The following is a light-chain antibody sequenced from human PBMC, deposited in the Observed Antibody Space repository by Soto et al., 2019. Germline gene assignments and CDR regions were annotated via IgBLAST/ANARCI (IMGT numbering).Light chain of an antibody. CDR2: GAS. CDR3: HDYGSSPLS. V-gene: IGKV3-20*01. CDR1: QSVTSSY. J-gene: IGKJ4*01. Sequence: IVLTQSPGTLSLSPGERATLSCSASQSVTSSYLAWSQQKPDQAPRLLIYGASSRATGIPDRFSGSGSGTDFTLSISRLEPQDVAMYYCHDYGSSPLSFGGGTKVEIK.